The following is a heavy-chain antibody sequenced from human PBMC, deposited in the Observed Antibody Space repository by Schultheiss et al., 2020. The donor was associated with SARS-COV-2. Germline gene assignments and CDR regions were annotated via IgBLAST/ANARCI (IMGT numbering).Heavy chain of an antibody. Sequence: SETLSLTCAVSGGSISSSNWWSWVRQSPGKGLEWIGEIYHSGSTNYNPSLKSRVTMSLDKSKNHFFLKVTSVTAADTAVYYCARIGLGSGLDVWGQGTTVTVSS. CDR2: IYHSGST. CDR3: ARIGLGSGLDV. D-gene: IGHD3-10*01. J-gene: IGHJ6*02. CDR1: GGSISSSNW. V-gene: IGHV4-4*02.